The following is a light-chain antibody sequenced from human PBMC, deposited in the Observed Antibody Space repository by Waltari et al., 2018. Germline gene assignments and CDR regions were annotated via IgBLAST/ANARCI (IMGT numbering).Light chain of an antibody. J-gene: IGKJ4*01. CDR3: QQRSNWPPFT. CDR1: QSVSTY. Sequence: EVVLTQSPATLSLSPGERATLSCRASQSVSTYLAWYQQRPGQAPRLLIYDASNRAAGISARFSGSGSGTDFTLTISSLKPEDFAVYYCQQRSNWPPFTFGGGTKVEIK. V-gene: IGKV3-11*01. CDR2: DAS.